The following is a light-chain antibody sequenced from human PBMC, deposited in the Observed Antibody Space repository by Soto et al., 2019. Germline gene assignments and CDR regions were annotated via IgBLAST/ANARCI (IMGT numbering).Light chain of an antibody. V-gene: IGKV3-11*01. Sequence: IVVTESPSTLALSTGERATLSCRASQSVSSYLAWYQQKPGQAPRLLIYDASNRATGIPARFSGSGSGTDFTLTISSLEPEDFAVYYCQQRSNWPITFGQGTRLEIK. CDR2: DAS. J-gene: IGKJ5*01. CDR3: QQRSNWPIT. CDR1: QSVSSY.